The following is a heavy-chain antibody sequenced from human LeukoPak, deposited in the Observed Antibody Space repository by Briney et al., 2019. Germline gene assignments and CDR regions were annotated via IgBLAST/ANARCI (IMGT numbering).Heavy chain of an antibody. Sequence: GGSLRLSCAASGFTFSSYGMHWVRQAPGKGLEWVAVIWYDGSNKYYADSVKGRFTISRDNSKNTLDLQMNSLRAEDTAVYYCARDFGLKYYYDSSGFDYWGQGTLVTVSS. CDR1: GFTFSSYG. D-gene: IGHD3-22*01. J-gene: IGHJ4*02. V-gene: IGHV3-33*01. CDR3: ARDFGLKYYYDSSGFDY. CDR2: IWYDGSNK.